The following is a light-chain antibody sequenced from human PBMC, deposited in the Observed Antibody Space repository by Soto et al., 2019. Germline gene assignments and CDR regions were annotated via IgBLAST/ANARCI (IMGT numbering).Light chain of an antibody. Sequence: DVQMAQSPSAMSASVGDRVTIACRASQDVSRFVAWFQHKPGRAPERLIYETSNLQPGVPSRFSGSVSGTELTLAISNMEHEDFATLCGPPYNCWKCGQGAKVDIK. CDR1: QDVSRF. J-gene: IGKJ1*01. CDR3: PPYNCWK. CDR2: ETS. V-gene: IGKV1-17*03.